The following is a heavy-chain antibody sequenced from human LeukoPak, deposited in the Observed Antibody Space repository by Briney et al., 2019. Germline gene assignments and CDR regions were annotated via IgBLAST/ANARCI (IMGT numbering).Heavy chain of an antibody. J-gene: IGHJ4*02. CDR3: TRGDYYDSSGYYLLFDY. Sequence: PRGSLRLSCTASGFTYGDYGMSWVRQAPGEGLEWVGFIRSKPYGGTTEYAASVKGRFTISRDDSESIAYLQMNSLKTEDTAVYYCTRGDYYDSSGYYLLFDYWGQGTLVTVSS. CDR2: IRSKPYGGTT. V-gene: IGHV3-49*04. CDR1: GFTYGDYG. D-gene: IGHD3-22*01.